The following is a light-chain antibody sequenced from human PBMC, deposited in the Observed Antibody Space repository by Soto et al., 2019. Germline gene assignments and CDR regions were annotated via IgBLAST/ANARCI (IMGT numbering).Light chain of an antibody. J-gene: IGKJ1*01. CDR3: QQYYITPQT. CDR1: QSVLYSSNNKNY. V-gene: IGKV4-1*01. Sequence: DIVMTQSPDSLAVSLGERATINCKSSQSVLYSSNNKNYLAWYQQKPGQPPKLLIYWASTRESGVPDRLSGSGSGTDFTLTISSLQAEDVAVYYGQQYYITPQTFGQGTKVEIK. CDR2: WAS.